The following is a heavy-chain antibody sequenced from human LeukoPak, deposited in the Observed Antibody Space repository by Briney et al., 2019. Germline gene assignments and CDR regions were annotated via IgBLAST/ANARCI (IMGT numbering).Heavy chain of an antibody. CDR2: ISSSSIYI. D-gene: IGHD4-11*01. CDR1: GFTLSAHG. CDR3: ARGYSNYGYAFDI. J-gene: IGHJ3*02. Sequence: GGSLRLSCAASGFTLSAHGMNWGRQAPGKGVEWGSSISSSSIYIYYGDSVKGRFTISRDNARNSLYLQMNSLRAEDTAVYYCARGYSNYGYAFDIWGQGTMVTVSS. V-gene: IGHV3-21*01.